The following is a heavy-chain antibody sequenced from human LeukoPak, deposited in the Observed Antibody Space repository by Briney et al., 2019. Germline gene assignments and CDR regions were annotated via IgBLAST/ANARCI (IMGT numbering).Heavy chain of an antibody. J-gene: IGHJ6*02. CDR2: INHSGST. CDR1: GGSFSGYY. CDR3: ARSVGWYSSSWYGRSYYYYGMDV. D-gene: IGHD6-13*01. V-gene: IGHV4-34*01. Sequence: SETLSLTCAVYGGSFSGYYWSWIRQPPGKGLEWIGEINHSGSTNYNPSLKSRVTISVDTSKNQFSLKLSPVTAADTAVYYCARSVGWYSSSWYGRSYYYYGMDVWGQGTTVTVSS.